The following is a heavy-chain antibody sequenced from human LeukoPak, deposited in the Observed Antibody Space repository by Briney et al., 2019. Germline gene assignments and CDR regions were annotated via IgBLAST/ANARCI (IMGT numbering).Heavy chain of an antibody. CDR2: IRYDGSQK. Sequence: GGSLRLSCATSGLNFTTYGMNWVRQAPGKGLEWVTFIRYDGSQKYYADSVKGRFTISRDNSKNTLYLQMNSLRTDDTAIYYFTRPRNTWSPGHYWRQGTLVTVSS. D-gene: IGHD2-8*02. CDR3: TRPRNTWSPGHY. J-gene: IGHJ4*02. CDR1: GLNFTTYG. V-gene: IGHV3-30*02.